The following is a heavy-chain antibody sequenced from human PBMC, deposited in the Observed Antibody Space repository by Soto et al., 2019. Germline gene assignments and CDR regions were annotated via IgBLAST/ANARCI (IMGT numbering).Heavy chain of an antibody. CDR3: ASGEHLDY. CDR1: GGFISSGSYY. Sequence: PSETLSLTCSVSGGFISSGSYYWGWIRQPPGKGLEWIGTIYYSGSTNYNPSLDSRINIYVDTSKNQFSLKLSSVTAADTAVYYCASGEHLDYWGQGTLVTVSS. D-gene: IGHD4-17*01. J-gene: IGHJ4*02. CDR2: IYYSGST. V-gene: IGHV4-39*01.